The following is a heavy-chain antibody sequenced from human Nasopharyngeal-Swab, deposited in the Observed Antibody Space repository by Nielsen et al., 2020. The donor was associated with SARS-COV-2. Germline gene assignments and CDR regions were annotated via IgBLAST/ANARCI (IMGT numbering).Heavy chain of an antibody. Sequence: GESLKSSCAASGFTFSSYLMSWVRQAPGKGLEWVANIKQDGSEKYYVDSVKGRFTISRHNAKNSLYLQMNSLRAEDTAVYYCARESSGYDSNYYYGMDVWGQGTTVTVSS. V-gene: IGHV3-7*03. CDR2: IKQDGSEK. CDR1: GFTFSSYL. J-gene: IGHJ6*02. D-gene: IGHD5-12*01. CDR3: ARESSGYDSNYYYGMDV.